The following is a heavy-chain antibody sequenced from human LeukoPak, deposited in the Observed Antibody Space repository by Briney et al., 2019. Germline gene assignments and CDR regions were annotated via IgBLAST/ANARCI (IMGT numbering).Heavy chain of an antibody. V-gene: IGHV1-24*01. D-gene: IGHD3-22*01. CDR2: FDPEDGET. CDR3: ATLRRITYYYDSSGYYFDY. J-gene: IGHJ4*02. CDR1: GYTLTELS. Sequence: ASVKVSCKVSGYTLTELSMHWVRQAPGKGLEWMGGFDPEDGETIYAQKFQGRVTMTEDTSTDTAYMELSSLRSEDTAVYYCATLRRITYYYDSSGYYFDYWGQGTLVTVSS.